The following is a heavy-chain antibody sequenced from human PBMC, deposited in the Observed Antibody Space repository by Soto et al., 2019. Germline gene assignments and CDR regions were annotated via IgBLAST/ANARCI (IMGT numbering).Heavy chain of an antibody. CDR3: ARGLRGYDFWSGPPPFYMDV. V-gene: IGHV4-34*01. CDR2: INHSGST. Sequence: SETLSLTCAVYGGSFSGYYGSWIRQPPGKGLEWIGEINHSGSTNYNPSLKSRVTTSVDTSKNQFSLKLSSVTAADTAVYYCARGLRGYDFWSGPPPFYMDVWGKGTTVTVSS. D-gene: IGHD3-3*01. J-gene: IGHJ6*03. CDR1: GGSFSGYY.